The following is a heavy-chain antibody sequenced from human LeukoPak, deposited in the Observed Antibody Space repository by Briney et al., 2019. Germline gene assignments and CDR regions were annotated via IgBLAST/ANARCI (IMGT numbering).Heavy chain of an antibody. CDR1: GFTFSSYW. Sequence: GGSLRLSCAASGFTFSSYWMSWVRQAPGKGLEWVAVLSYDGSNKHYADSVKGRFSISRDNSKNTLFLQMNSLRAEDTAVYYCARESPFSSGAKDAFDVWGQGTMLTVSS. V-gene: IGHV3-30-3*01. CDR2: LSYDGSNK. CDR3: ARESPFSSGAKDAFDV. D-gene: IGHD3-10*01. J-gene: IGHJ3*01.